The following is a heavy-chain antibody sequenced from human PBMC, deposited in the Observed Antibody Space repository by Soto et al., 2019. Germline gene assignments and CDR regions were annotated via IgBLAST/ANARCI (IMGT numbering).Heavy chain of an antibody. D-gene: IGHD3-16*02. CDR2: ISYEGSNK. CDR3: ARSSGGVFGIIIEGSNWLAP. CDR1: GFTFSPHA. Sequence: GGSLRLSCAASGFTFSPHAMHWVRQGPGKGLEWVAVISYEGSNKYYADSVKGRFTISRDNSKNTLYLQMNSLRSEDTAVYYCARSSGGVFGIIIEGSNWLAPWGQGSLVTVSS. V-gene: IGHV3-30-3*01. J-gene: IGHJ5*02.